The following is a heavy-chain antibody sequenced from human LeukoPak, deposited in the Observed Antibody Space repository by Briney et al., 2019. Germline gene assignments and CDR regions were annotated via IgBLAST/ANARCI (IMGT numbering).Heavy chain of an antibody. Sequence: ASVKVSCKASGYTFTSYCEHWVRQAPGQGLEWMGIINPSGDDTTYAQKFQGRVTITRDTSTTTVYMELSSLRSEDTAMYYCARDSAYYSFWSGYFDYWGQGTLVTVSS. D-gene: IGHD3-3*01. CDR2: INPSGDDT. V-gene: IGHV1-46*01. J-gene: IGHJ4*02. CDR1: GYTFTSYC. CDR3: ARDSAYYSFWSGYFDY.